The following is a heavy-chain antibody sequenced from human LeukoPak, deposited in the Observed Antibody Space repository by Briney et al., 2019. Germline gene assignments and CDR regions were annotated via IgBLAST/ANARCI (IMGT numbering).Heavy chain of an antibody. CDR2: IKQDGSEK. D-gene: IGHD6-13*01. CDR1: GFTFSSYW. CDR3: ARIAAAGYDY. V-gene: IGHV3-7*03. J-gene: IGHJ4*02. Sequence: GGSLRLSCVASGFTFSSYWMSWVRQAPGKGLEWVANIKQDGSEKYYVDSVKGRFTLCRDNAKNSLYLEMNSLRAEDTAVYYCARIAAAGYDYWGQGTLVTVSS.